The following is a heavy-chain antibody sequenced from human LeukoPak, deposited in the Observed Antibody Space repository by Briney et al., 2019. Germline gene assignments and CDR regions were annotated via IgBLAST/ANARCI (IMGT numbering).Heavy chain of an antibody. CDR1: GYTFTSYG. CDR3: AQSSGWYGEYFQH. V-gene: IGHV1-18*01. CDR2: ISAYNGNT. D-gene: IGHD6-19*01. Sequence: ASVKVSCKASGYTFTSYGISWVRQAPGQGLEWMGWISAYNGNTNYPQKLQGRVTMTTNTSTSTAYRELRRLRSDAAAEYYCAQSSGWYGEYFQHWGQGTLVTVSS. J-gene: IGHJ1*01.